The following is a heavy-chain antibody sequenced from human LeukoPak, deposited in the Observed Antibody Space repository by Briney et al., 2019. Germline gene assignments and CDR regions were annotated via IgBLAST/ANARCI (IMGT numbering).Heavy chain of an antibody. J-gene: IGHJ2*01. CDR1: GFTVSFSW. D-gene: IGHD6-19*01. CDR3: AKGPSGGQWLHWYFDL. CDR2: INGNGSST. V-gene: IGHV3-74*01. Sequence: HPGGSLRLSCAASGFTVSFSWMHWVRQAPGKGLVWVSRINGNGSSTTYADSVKGRFTISRDNAKNTLYLQMNSLRAEDTAVYYCAKGPSGGQWLHWYFDLWGRGTLVTVSS.